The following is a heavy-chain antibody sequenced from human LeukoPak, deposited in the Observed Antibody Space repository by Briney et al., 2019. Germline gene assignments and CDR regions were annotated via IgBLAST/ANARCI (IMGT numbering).Heavy chain of an antibody. Sequence: GGSLRLSCSASGFTFSSYAMHWVRQAPGKGLEYVSAISSNGGSTYYADSVKGRLTISRDNSKNTLYLQTSSLRAEDTAVYYCVKESEVTMVRGVPYFDYWGQGTLVTVSS. CDR1: GFTFSSYA. V-gene: IGHV3-64D*06. D-gene: IGHD3-10*01. J-gene: IGHJ4*02. CDR2: ISSNGGST. CDR3: VKESEVTMVRGVPYFDY.